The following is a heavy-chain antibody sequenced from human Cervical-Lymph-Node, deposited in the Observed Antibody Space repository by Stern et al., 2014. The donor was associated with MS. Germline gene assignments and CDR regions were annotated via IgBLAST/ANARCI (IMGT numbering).Heavy chain of an antibody. J-gene: IGHJ3*02. Sequence: EVQLLESGGGLVKPGRSLRLSCTASGFTFGDYALSWFRQAPGKGLEYIGSIRSEADSGIEEYADSVKGRFSISRDDSKSAAYLQMNSLKTEDSATYYCTRSGMYCIGDICYALAFDIWGRGTLVTVSS. CDR3: TRSGMYCIGDICYALAFDI. V-gene: IGHV3-49*05. CDR1: GFTFGDYA. D-gene: IGHD2-2*01. CDR2: IRSEADSGIE.